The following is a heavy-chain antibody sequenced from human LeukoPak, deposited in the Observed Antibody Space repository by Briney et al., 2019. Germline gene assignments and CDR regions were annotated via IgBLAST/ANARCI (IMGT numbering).Heavy chain of an antibody. D-gene: IGHD3-10*01. CDR2: ASYDGSIE. J-gene: IGHJ5*02. V-gene: IGHV3-30*18. CDR3: AKDFYAFSGSGQNWFDP. Sequence: GGSLRLSCVASGFTLSTYGMHWVRQAPGKGLEWVAIASYDGSIEHYADPVKGRFTISRDTSKNTLYLQMNSLRAEDTAVYYCAKDFYAFSGSGQNWFDPWGQGTLVTVSS. CDR1: GFTLSTYG.